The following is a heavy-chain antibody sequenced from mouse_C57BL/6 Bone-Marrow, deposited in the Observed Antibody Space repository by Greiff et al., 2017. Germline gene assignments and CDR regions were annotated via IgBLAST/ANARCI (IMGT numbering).Heavy chain of an antibody. CDR2: INPNNGGT. D-gene: IGHD2-12*01. CDR3: ARSGCYPFYWYFDV. Sequence: EVQLQQSGPELVKPGASVKISCKASGYTFTDYYMNWVKQSHGKSLEWIGDINPNNGGTSYNQKFKGKATLTVDKSSSTAYMELRSLTSEDSAVYYCARSGCYPFYWYFDVWGTGTTVTVSS. CDR1: GYTFTDYY. V-gene: IGHV1-26*01. J-gene: IGHJ1*03.